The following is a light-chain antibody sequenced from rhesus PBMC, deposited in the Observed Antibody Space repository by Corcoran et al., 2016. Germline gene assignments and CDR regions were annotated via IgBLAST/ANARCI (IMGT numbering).Light chain of an antibody. CDR1: QSLLDSEDGNTY. CDR3: MEGIGFPFI. Sequence: DIVMTQTPLSLPVTPGEPASISCRSSQSLLDSEDGNTYLDWFLQKTGQSPQLFIYEVSNRAYGIPDRFRGSGSDTDVTLKISGVEARDVRIYYSMEGIGFPFIFGPKTKLEFK. J-gene: IGKJ3*01. V-gene: IGKV2-104*02. CDR2: EVS.